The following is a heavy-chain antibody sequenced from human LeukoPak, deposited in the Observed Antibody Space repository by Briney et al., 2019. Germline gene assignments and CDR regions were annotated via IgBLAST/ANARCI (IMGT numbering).Heavy chain of an antibody. Sequence: GRSLRLSCAASGFTFSSYGMHWVRQAPGKGLEWVTVIWYDGSNKYYADSVKGRFTISRDNSKNTLYLQMNSLRAEDTAVYYCLRSSMAAAGPFDYWGQGILVTVSS. J-gene: IGHJ4*02. CDR3: LRSSMAAAGPFDY. D-gene: IGHD6-13*01. CDR1: GFTFSSYG. CDR2: IWYDGSNK. V-gene: IGHV3-33*01.